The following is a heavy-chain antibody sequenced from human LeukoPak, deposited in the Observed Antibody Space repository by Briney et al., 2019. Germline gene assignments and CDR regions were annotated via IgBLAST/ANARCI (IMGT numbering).Heavy chain of an antibody. D-gene: IGHD4-11*01. J-gene: IGHJ4*02. V-gene: IGHV3-15*01. CDR3: TTLPLTTRTVDY. CDR1: GFTFSNAW. Sequence: GGSLRLSCAASGFTFSNAWMSWVRQAPGKGLEWVGRIKSKTDGGTTDYAAPMKGRFTISRDDSKNTLYLQMNSLKTEDTAVYYCTTLPLTTRTVDYWGQGTLVTVSS. CDR2: IKSKTDGGTT.